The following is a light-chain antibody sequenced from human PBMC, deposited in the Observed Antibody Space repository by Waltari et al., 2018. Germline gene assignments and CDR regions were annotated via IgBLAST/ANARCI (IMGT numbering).Light chain of an antibody. V-gene: IGKV3-15*01. CDR3: QQYNNWPLT. CDR2: SAS. J-gene: IGKJ4*01. Sequence: ETVMTQSPATLSALPGERVTLSCGASQSISSHLAWYQQKPGQPPRLVIYSASSRATGVPVRFSGSGSGTDFTLTISNLQSEDFAVYYCQQYNNWPLTFGGGTKVEL. CDR1: QSISSH.